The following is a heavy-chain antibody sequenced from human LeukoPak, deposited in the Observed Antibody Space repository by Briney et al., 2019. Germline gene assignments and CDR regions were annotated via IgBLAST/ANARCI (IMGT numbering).Heavy chain of an antibody. CDR2: IKEDGSEK. V-gene: IGHV3-7*01. D-gene: IGHD3-9*01. CDR3: ARARYFDWLIVDY. CDR1: GFTFSSYW. J-gene: IGHJ4*02. Sequence: PGGSLRLSCAASGFTFSSYWMTWVRQPPGKGLEWVANIKEDGSEKYYVDSVKGRFTISRDNAKISLYLQMNSLRAEDTAVYYCARARYFDWLIVDYWGQGTLVTVSS.